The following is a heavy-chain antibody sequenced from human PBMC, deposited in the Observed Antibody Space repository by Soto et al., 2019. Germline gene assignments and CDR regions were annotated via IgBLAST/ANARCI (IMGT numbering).Heavy chain of an antibody. J-gene: IGHJ4*02. CDR3: VRHDLYDGLTYYETDY. Sequence: GASVKVSCKASGYSFTKYHMHWVRQAPGQGLEWMGWINPGSGVTNQAQKFQGRVTMTRDTSITTTYMELNNLRAEDTAVYYCVRHDLYDGLTYYETDYWGQGTLVTVSS. CDR1: GYSFTKYH. CDR2: INPGSGVT. V-gene: IGHV1-2*02. D-gene: IGHD3-16*01.